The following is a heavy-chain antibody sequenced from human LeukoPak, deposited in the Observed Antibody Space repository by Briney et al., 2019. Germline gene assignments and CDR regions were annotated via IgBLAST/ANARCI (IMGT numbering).Heavy chain of an antibody. J-gene: IGHJ5*02. CDR1: GYTFTSYY. D-gene: IGHD3-10*01. CDR3: AREEGRYYGSGSQANWFDP. CDR2: INPSGGST. Sequence: ASVKVSCKASGYTFTSYYMHWVRQAPGQGLEWMGIINPSGGSTSYAQKFQGRVTMTRDTSTSTVYMELSSLRSEDTAVYYCAREEGRYYGSGSQANWFDPWGQGTLVTVSS. V-gene: IGHV1-46*01.